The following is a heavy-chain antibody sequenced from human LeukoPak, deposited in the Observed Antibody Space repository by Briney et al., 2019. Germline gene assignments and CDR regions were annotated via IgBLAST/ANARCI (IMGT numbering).Heavy chain of an antibody. CDR1: GYSFSTFW. V-gene: IGHV5-51*01. J-gene: IGHJ4*02. CDR3: ARLEGRAAMIRGAMTY. CDR2: IYPGDSDV. Sequence: GESLKISCKGSGYSFSTFWIGWVRQMPGKGLEWVGIIYPGDSDVRYSPSFQGQVTISADKSVTTAYLQWSSLKASDTAVYYCARLEGRAAMIRGAMTYWGQGTLVTVSS. D-gene: IGHD3-10*01.